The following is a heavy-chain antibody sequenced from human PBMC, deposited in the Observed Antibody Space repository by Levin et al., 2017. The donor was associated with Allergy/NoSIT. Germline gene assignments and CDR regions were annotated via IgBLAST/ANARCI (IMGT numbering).Heavy chain of an antibody. Sequence: LSLPCAASGFTLSNVRISWVRQAPGKGLEWVGHINTIADGGTADSAAPVKGRFIISRDDSKNTLYLQMNNLKTEDTAVYYCTTDSVVSRVWGQGTLVIVSS. CDR1: GFTLSNVR. J-gene: IGHJ4*02. CDR3: TTDSVVSRV. V-gene: IGHV3-15*01. D-gene: IGHD2-15*01. CDR2: INTIADGGTA.